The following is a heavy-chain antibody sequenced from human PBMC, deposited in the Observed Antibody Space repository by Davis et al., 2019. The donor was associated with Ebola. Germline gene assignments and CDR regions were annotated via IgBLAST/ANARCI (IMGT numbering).Heavy chain of an antibody. D-gene: IGHD1-26*01. J-gene: IGHJ6*02. CDR1: GYSFTSYW. CDR3: ARNRAIPAPYYYYGMDV. V-gene: IGHV5-51*01. CDR2: IYPGDSDT. Sequence: GESLKISCKGSGYSFTSYWIGWVRQMPGKGLEWMGIIYPGDSDTRYSPSFQGQVTISADKSISTAYLQWSSLKASDTAMYYCARNRAIPAPYYYYGMDVWGQGTTVTVSS.